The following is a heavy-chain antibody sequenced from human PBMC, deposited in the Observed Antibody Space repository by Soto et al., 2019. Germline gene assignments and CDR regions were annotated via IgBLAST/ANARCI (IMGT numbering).Heavy chain of an antibody. CDR1: GFTFNNYA. CDR3: AKGRGGSGSLTPRVDF. V-gene: IGHV3-23*01. Sequence: EVQLLDSGGGLVQPGGSLRLSCAASGFTFNNYAMTWVRQAPGKGLEWVSAISGGGDTTPYADSVKGRFTVSRDGSKNTLYLQMSRLRAEDTALYYCAKGRGGSGSLTPRVDFWGQGTLVTVSS. J-gene: IGHJ4*02. CDR2: ISGGGDTT. D-gene: IGHD3-10*01.